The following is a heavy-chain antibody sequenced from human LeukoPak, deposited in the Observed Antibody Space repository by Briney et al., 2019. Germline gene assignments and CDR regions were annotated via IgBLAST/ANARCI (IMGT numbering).Heavy chain of an antibody. CDR1: GFTFSSYS. V-gene: IGHV3-21*01. D-gene: IGHD6-13*01. CDR2: ISSSSSYI. CDR3: ARGLGYSSSWYDAEYFQH. Sequence: PGGSLRLSCAASGFTFSSYSMNWVRQAPGKGLEWVSSISSSSSYIYYADSVKGRFTISRDNAKNSLYLQMNSLRADDTAVYYCARGLGYSSSWYDAEYFQHWGQGTLVTVSS. J-gene: IGHJ1*01.